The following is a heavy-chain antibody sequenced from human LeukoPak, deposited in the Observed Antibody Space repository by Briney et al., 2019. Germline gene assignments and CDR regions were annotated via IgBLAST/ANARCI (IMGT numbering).Heavy chain of an antibody. CDR2: ISSDGSNK. J-gene: IGHJ6*02. CDR1: GFTFSDYY. D-gene: IGHD2-15*01. Sequence: QPGGSLRLSCAASGFTFSDYYMSWIRQAPGKGLEWMAVISSDGSNKYYADSVKGRFTISRDNSKNTLFLQMNSLRADDTALYYCARDRGCSGGGCSGYYYHGMDVWGQGTTVTVSS. CDR3: ARDRGCSGGGCSGYYYHGMDV. V-gene: IGHV3-30-3*01.